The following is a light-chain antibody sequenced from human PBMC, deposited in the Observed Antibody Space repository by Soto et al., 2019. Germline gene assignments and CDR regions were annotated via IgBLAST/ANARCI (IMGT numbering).Light chain of an antibody. CDR1: QSISTF. CDR2: AAS. J-gene: IGKJ1*01. Sequence: IQMTQSPSSLSASVGDRVTITCRASQSISTFLSWYQHMPGKAPKLLIYAASSLRSGVPSRFSGSGSGTDFTLTISSLQPEDVANYYCQQSYTIPWTFGQGTKVEIK. V-gene: IGKV1-39*01. CDR3: QQSYTIPWT.